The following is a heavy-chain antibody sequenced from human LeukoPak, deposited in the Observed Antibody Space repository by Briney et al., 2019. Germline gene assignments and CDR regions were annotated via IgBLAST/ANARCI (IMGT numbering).Heavy chain of an antibody. CDR3: ARDGRFSSGSSNWFDP. CDR2: IYSGGST. CDR1: GVTVSSNY. J-gene: IGHJ5*02. D-gene: IGHD6-19*01. V-gene: IGHV3-53*01. Sequence: GGSLRLSCAASGVTVSSNYMSWVRQAPGKGLEWVSVIYSGGSTSDADSVKGRFTSSRDNSKNTLYLQMNSLRAEDTAVYYCARDGRFSSGSSNWFDPWGQGTLVTVSS.